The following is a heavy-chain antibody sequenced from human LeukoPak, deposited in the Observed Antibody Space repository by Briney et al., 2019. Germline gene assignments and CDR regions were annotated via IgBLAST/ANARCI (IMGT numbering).Heavy chain of an antibody. CDR1: GFTVSSNY. Sequence: GGSLRLSCAASGFTVSSNYMSWVRQAPGKGLEWVSVIYSGGSTYYADSVKGRFTISSDNSKNTLYLQMNSLRAEDTAVYYCARVAAVAGHNFDYWGQGTLVIVSS. CDR2: IYSGGST. J-gene: IGHJ4*02. CDR3: ARVAAVAGHNFDY. V-gene: IGHV3-53*01. D-gene: IGHD6-19*01.